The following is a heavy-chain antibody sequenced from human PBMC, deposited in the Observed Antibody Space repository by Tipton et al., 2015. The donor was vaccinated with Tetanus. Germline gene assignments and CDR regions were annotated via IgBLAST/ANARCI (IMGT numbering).Heavy chain of an antibody. V-gene: IGHV5-51*01. CDR2: IYPGASYS. Sequence: QLVQSGAEVKQPGESLKISCKGSGYMFSSHWIGWVRQEPGKGMERLGTIYPGASYSTYSPSFEGQVTISVDRSTDTAYLQWSSLKASDPAIYYCASPLTSVDFWGCAFDVWGQGTLVTVSS. CDR3: ASPLTSVDFWGCAFDV. D-gene: IGHD3-3*01. CDR1: GYMFSSHW. J-gene: IGHJ3*01.